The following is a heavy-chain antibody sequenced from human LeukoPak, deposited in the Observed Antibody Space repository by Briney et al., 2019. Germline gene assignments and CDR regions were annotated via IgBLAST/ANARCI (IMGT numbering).Heavy chain of an antibody. CDR3: ARDSYYDSSGYYDARDY. D-gene: IGHD3-22*01. Sequence: ASVKVSCKASGYTFTSYYMHWVRQAPGQGLEWMGITNPSGGSTSYAQKFQGRVTMTRDTSTSTVYMELSSLRSEDTALYYCARDSYYDSSGYYDARDYWGQGTLVTVSS. V-gene: IGHV1-46*01. CDR2: TNPSGGST. J-gene: IGHJ4*02. CDR1: GYTFTSYY.